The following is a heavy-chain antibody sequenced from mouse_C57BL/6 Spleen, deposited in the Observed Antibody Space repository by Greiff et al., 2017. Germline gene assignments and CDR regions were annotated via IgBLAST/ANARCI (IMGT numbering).Heavy chain of an antibody. V-gene: IGHV1-18*01. J-gene: IGHJ2*01. CDR3: ARGDGYYGNYFDY. D-gene: IGHD2-3*01. CDR2: INPNNGGT. CDR1: GYTFNDYN. Sequence: EVKLMESGPELVKPGASVKIPCKASGYTFNDYNMDWVKQSHGKSLEWIGDINPNNGGTIYNQKFKGKATLTVDKSSSTAYMELRSLTSEDTAVYYCARGDGYYGNYFDYWGQGTTLTVSS.